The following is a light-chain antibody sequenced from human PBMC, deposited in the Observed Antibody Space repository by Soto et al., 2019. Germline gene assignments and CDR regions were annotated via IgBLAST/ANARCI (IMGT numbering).Light chain of an antibody. CDR1: RSDVGGYNY. J-gene: IGLJ2*01. CDR3: FSYSTSRARI. CDR2: DVS. V-gene: IGLV2-14*01. Sequence: QSALTQPASVSGSPGQSITISCTGTRSDVGGYNYVSWYKQKPGKAPKLVIYDVSHRPSGVSDRFFGSKSGNTASLIISGLQAEDEADSYCFSYSTSRARIFGGGTKVTVL.